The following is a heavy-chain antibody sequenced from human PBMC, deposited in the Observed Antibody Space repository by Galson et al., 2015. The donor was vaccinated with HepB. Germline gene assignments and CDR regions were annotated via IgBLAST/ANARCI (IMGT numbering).Heavy chain of an antibody. CDR1: GYTFTTNG. D-gene: IGHD4/OR15-4a*01. CDR2: ISANSGNT. J-gene: IGHJ4*02. Sequence: SVKVSCKDSGYTFTTNGTSWVRQAPGQGLEWMGWISANSGNTKYAQNLQGRVTLTRETSTSTAYLELRSLRSDDTAAYYCARDRDYRFDYWGQGTLVTVSS. V-gene: IGHV1-18*04. CDR3: ARDRDYRFDY.